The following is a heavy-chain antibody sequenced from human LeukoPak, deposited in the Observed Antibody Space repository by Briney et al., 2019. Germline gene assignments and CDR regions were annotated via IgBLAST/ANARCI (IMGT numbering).Heavy chain of an antibody. CDR1: GYTFTSYG. CDR2: ISAYNGNT. V-gene: IGHV1-18*01. Sequence: ASVKVSCKASGYTFTSYGISWVRQAPGQGLEWMGWISAYNGNTNYAQKLQGRVTMTTDSSTSTAYMELRSLRSDDTAVYYCARAIGYCSSTSCYTLGTSRGFVTTDWGQGTLVTVSS. CDR3: ARAIGYCSSTSCYTLGTSRGFVTTD. J-gene: IGHJ4*02. D-gene: IGHD2-2*02.